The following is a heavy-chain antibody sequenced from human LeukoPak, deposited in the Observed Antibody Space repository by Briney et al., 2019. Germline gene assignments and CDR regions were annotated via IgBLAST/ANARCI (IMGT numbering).Heavy chain of an antibody. CDR3: ATDDVTTGMTTALGY. CDR2: IVVGSGNT. Sequence: SVKASCKASGFTFTSSAVQWVRQARGQGLEWIGWIVVGSGNTNYAQKFQERATINRDMSTSTAYMELSSLRSEDTAVYYCATDDVTTGMTTALGYWGQGTLVTVSS. D-gene: IGHD1-1*01. V-gene: IGHV1-58*01. CDR1: GFTFTSSA. J-gene: IGHJ4*02.